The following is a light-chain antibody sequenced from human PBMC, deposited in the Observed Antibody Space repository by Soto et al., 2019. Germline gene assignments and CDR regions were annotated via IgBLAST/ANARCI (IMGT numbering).Light chain of an antibody. J-gene: IGKJ2*01. CDR1: QSISNL. Sequence: DIQMTQSPSSLSSSVGDRVTITCRASQSISNLLGWFQHKPGKAPKLLIYAASSLPGGVPSRFSGSGYGTEFTLTITGLQPEDFADYYCLQHNTYPYTFGQGTKLEIK. CDR3: LQHNTYPYT. V-gene: IGKV1-17*01. CDR2: AAS.